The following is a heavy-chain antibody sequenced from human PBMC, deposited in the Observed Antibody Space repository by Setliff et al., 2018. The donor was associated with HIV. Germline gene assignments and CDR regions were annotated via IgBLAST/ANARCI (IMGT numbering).Heavy chain of an antibody. D-gene: IGHD4-17*01. V-gene: IGHV4-61*02. J-gene: IGHJ5*02. CDR1: GVSITSGGYY. CDR3: AREKNDYGGQNWLDP. CDR2: VYISGTT. Sequence: KPSETLSLTCTVSGVSITSGGYYWSWIRQPAGKRLEWIGRVYISGTTHYNPSLKSRVTIKLDISKSQLSLFLTSVTAADTAVYYCAREKNDYGGQNWLDPWGQGTQVTVSS.